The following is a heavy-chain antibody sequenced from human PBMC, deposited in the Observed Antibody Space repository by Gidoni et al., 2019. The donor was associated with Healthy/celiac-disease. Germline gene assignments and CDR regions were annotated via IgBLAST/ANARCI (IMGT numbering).Heavy chain of an antibody. D-gene: IGHD6-19*01. CDR1: GFTFDDYA. J-gene: IGHJ3*02. CDR3: AKDREQWLDAFDI. V-gene: IGHV3-9*01. Sequence: EVQLVESGGGLVQPGRSLSLSCAASGFTFDDYAMHWVRQAPGKGLEWVSGISWNSGSIGYADSVKGRFTISRDNAKNSLYLQMNSLRAEDTALYYCAKDREQWLDAFDIWGQGTMVTVSS. CDR2: ISWNSGSI.